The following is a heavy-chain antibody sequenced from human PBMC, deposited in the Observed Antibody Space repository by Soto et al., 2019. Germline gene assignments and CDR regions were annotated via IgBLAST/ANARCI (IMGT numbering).Heavy chain of an antibody. V-gene: IGHV1-18*01. CDR3: AREDIVVVPAANYYYYYGMDV. J-gene: IGHJ6*02. Sequence: ASVKVSCKASGYTFTSYGISWVRQAPGQGLEWMGWISAYNGNTNYAQKLQGRVTMTTDTSTSTAYMELRSLRSDDTAVYYCAREDIVVVPAANYYYYYGMDVWGQGXTVTVYS. D-gene: IGHD2-2*01. CDR2: ISAYNGNT. CDR1: GYTFTSYG.